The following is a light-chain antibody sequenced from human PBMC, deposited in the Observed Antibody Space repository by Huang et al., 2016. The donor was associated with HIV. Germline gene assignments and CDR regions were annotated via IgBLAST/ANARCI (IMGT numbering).Light chain of an antibody. J-gene: IGKJ1*01. V-gene: IGKV1-33*01. CDR1: HDITNY. CDR3: QRYDNLPTWT. CDR2: DAS. Sequence: DIQMTQSPSSLSASVGDRVTITCQASHDITNYLNWYQQKPGKAPKLLIYDASNMETGGPSRVSGSGSGTYCTFTISSLQPEDVATYYCQRYDNLPTWTFGQGTKVEIK.